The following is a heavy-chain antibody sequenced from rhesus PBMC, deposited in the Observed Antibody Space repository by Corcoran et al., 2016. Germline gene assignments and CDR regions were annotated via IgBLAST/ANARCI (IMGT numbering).Heavy chain of an antibody. CDR2: IYGLGGRT. D-gene: IGHD4-35*01. J-gene: IGHJ4*01. CDR3: ASGYGNYHPGY. V-gene: IGHV4-93*02. CDR1: GGSISSSSW. Sequence: QVQLQESGPAVVKPSETLSLTCAVSGGSISSSSWWSWIRQAPGKGRERFGGIYGLGGRTASTPSLNSRVTISIATSKTQFSLKLSSVTAADTAVYYWASGYGNYHPGYWGQGVLVTVSS.